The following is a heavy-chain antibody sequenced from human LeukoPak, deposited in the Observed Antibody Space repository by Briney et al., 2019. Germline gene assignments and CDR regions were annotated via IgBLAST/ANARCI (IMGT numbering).Heavy chain of an antibody. D-gene: IGHD3-22*01. CDR2: IYTSGST. CDR1: GGSISSGSYY. Sequence: PSETLSLTCTVSGGSISSGSYYWSWIRQPAGKGLEWIGRIYTSGSTNYNPSLKSRVTISVDTSKNQFSLKLSSVTAADTAVYYCARYYYDSSGYDVDAFDIWSQGTMVTVSS. V-gene: IGHV4-61*02. J-gene: IGHJ3*02. CDR3: ARYYYDSSGYDVDAFDI.